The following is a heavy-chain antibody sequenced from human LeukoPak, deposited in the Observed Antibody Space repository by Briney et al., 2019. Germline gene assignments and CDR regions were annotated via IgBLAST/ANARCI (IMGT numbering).Heavy chain of an antibody. J-gene: IGHJ4*02. CDR3: ARRIGGYSYGQTLYYFDY. CDR2: IYPGDSDT. D-gene: IGHD5-18*01. CDR1: GYSFTSYW. V-gene: IGHV5-51*01. Sequence: GESLKISCKGSGYSFTSYWIGWVRQMPGKGLEWMGIIYPGDSDTRYSPSFQGQVTISADKPISTAYLQWSSLKASDTAMYYCARRIGGYSYGQTLYYFDYWGQGTLVTVSS.